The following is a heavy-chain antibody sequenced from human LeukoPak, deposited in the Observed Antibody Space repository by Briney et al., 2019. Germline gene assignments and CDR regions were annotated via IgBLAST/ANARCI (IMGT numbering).Heavy chain of an antibody. D-gene: IGHD6-19*01. CDR3: ARHRYTSGWNGIDY. J-gene: IGHJ4*02. V-gene: IGHV4-59*08. CDR2: IHYSGSA. Sequence: SETLSLTCIVSGGSISSDYWSWIRQPPGQGLERIGYIHYSGSANYSPSLKSRVTISLDTSKNHFSLKLSSVTAADTAVYYCARHRYTSGWNGIDYWGQGTLVTVSS. CDR1: GGSISSDY.